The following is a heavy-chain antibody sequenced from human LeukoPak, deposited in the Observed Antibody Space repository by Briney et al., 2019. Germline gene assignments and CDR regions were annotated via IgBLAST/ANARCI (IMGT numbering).Heavy chain of an antibody. V-gene: IGHV1-24*01. CDR2: FDPEDGET. Sequence: ASVKVSCKVSGYTLTELSMHWVRQAPGKGLEWMGGFDPEDGETIYAQKFQGRVTMTEDTSTDTAYMELSSLRSEDTAVYYWATAVSQQWPGGFDYWGQGTLVTVSS. J-gene: IGHJ4*02. CDR1: GYTLTELS. D-gene: IGHD6-19*01. CDR3: ATAVSQQWPGGFDY.